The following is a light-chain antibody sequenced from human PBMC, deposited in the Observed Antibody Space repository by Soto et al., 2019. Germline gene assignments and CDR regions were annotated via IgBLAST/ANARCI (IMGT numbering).Light chain of an antibody. V-gene: IGKV3-11*01. J-gene: IGKJ4*01. CDR2: DAS. CDR1: QSVSTS. Sequence: EIVLTQSPATLSLSPGERATLSCRASQSVSTSLAWYQQKPGQAPRLLIYDASKRDTGIPARFSGSGSGTAFTLTISSLEPEDSAVYYCQQCGNWPRTFGGGTKVEIK. CDR3: QQCGNWPRT.